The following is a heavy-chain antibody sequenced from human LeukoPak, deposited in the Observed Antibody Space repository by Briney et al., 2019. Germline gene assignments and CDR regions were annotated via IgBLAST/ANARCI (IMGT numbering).Heavy chain of an antibody. J-gene: IGHJ4*02. CDR1: GFTFSSYS. CDR3: ARDGVADDYGGNSASDY. D-gene: IGHD4-23*01. CDR2: ISSSSSYI. Sequence: PGGSLRLSCAASGFTFSSYSMNWVRQAPGKGLEWVSSISSSSSYIYYADSVEGRFTISRDNAKNSLYLQMNSLRAEDTAVYYCARDGVADDYGGNSASDYWGQGTLVTVSS. V-gene: IGHV3-21*01.